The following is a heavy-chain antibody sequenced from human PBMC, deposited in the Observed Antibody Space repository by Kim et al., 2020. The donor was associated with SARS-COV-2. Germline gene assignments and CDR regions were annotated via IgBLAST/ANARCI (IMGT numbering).Heavy chain of an antibody. V-gene: IGHV4-34*01. Sequence: SETLSLTCAVYGGSFSGYYWSWIRQPPGKGLEWIGEINHSGSTNYNPSLKSRVTISVDTSKNQFSLKLSSVTAADTAVYYCARGRGYPMGRIFVYFQHWGQGTLVTVSS. J-gene: IGHJ1*01. CDR2: INHSGST. CDR1: GGSFSGYY. D-gene: IGHD3-10*01. CDR3: ARGRGYPMGRIFVYFQH.